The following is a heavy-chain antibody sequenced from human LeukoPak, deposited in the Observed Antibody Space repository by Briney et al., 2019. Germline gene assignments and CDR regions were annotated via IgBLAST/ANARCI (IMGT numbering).Heavy chain of an antibody. J-gene: IGHJ5*02. D-gene: IGHD2-2*01. CDR3: AREWYCSSTSCYAGIDWFDP. V-gene: IGHV4-4*07. CDR1: GGSISSYY. Sequence: SETLSLTCTVSGGSISSYYWSWIRQPAGKGLEWIGRIYTSGSTNYNPSLKSRVTMSVDTSKNQFSLKLSSVTAADTAVYYCAREWYCSSTSCYAGIDWFDPWGQGTLVTVSS. CDR2: IYTSGST.